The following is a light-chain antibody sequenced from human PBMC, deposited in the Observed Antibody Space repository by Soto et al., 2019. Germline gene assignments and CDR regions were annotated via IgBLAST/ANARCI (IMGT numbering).Light chain of an antibody. CDR3: KQSKSFPLT. CDR2: GAS. Sequence: DIQMTQSPSSLSASVVDRVTITCRASQSISSYLNWYQQKPGKAPKRLIFGASTLESGVPSRFSGGGSGTDFSLTISSLQPEDFATYYCKQSKSFPLTFGGGTKVDIK. J-gene: IGKJ4*01. CDR1: QSISSY. V-gene: IGKV1-39*01.